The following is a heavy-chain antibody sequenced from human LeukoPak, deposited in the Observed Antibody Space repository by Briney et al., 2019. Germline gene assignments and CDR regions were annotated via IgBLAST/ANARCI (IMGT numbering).Heavy chain of an antibody. CDR2: INHSGST. Sequence: SETLSLTCAVYGGSFSGYYWSWIRQPPGKGLEWIGEINHSGSTNYNPSLKSRVTISVDTSKNQFSLKLSSVTAADTAVYYCARVRLPGDSSGCIDYWPQENLVTVSS. V-gene: IGHV4-34*01. D-gene: IGHD6-19*01. J-gene: IGHJ4*02. CDR3: ARVRLPGDSSGCIDY. CDR1: GGSFSGYY.